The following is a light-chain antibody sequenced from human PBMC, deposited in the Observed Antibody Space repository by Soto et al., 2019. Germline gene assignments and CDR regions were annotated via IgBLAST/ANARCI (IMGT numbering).Light chain of an antibody. J-gene: IGLJ1*01. CDR2: GNN. CDR1: SSNIGAHYG. V-gene: IGLV1-40*01. CDR3: QSYDRSLSGSV. Sequence: QSVLTQPPSVSGAPGQRVTISCTGSSSNIGAHYGVHWYQQLPGTAPKLVVYGNNIRPAGVPERFSGSKSGTSASLAITGLQAEDEADYYCQSYDRSLSGSVFGTGTQLTVL.